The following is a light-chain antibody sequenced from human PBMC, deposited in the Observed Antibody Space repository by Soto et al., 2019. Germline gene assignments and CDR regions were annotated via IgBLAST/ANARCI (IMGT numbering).Light chain of an antibody. J-gene: IGKJ1*01. CDR1: QSVSSY. Sequence: EIVLKQSPATLSLSPGNRATLSCRASQSVSSYLAWYQQKPGQPPRLLIYDASKRANGVPDRFGGSRSGTEFTLTISRLEPEDFAVYFCQQYGSSPRTFGQGTKVDIK. CDR3: QQYGSSPRT. CDR2: DAS. V-gene: IGKV3-20*01.